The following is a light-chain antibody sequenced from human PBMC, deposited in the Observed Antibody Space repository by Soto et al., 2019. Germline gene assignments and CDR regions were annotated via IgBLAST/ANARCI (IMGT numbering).Light chain of an antibody. CDR2: GAS. J-gene: IGKJ1*01. V-gene: IGKV3-20*01. CDR3: QQYGSLSWT. Sequence: ETVMTQSAVTLSVSHGERVTLSCRASQRVRSHLAWYQQNPGQAPRLLIYGASSRTTGIPDRFSGSGSGTDFTLTISRLEPEDFAGYYCQQYGSLSWTFGQGTKVDI. CDR1: QRVRSH.